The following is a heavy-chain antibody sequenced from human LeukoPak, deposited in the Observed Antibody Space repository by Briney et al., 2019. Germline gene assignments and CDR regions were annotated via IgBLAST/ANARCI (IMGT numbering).Heavy chain of an antibody. CDR2: ISGSRGST. CDR1: GFTFSSHA. Sequence: GGSLRLSCAASGFTFSSHAMSWVRQAPGKGLEWVSAISGSRGSTYYADSVKGRFTISRDNSKNTLYLQMNSLRAEDTAVYYCAKSDCGSTSCYTFDVWGQGTLVTVSS. CDR3: AKSDCGSTSCYTFDV. D-gene: IGHD2-2*02. V-gene: IGHV3-23*01. J-gene: IGHJ4*02.